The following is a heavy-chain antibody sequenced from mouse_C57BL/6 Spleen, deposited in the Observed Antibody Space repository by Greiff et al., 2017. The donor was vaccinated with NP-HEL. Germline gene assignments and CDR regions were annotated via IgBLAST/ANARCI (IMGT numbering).Heavy chain of an antibody. Sequence: EVQLQQSGPELVKPGASVKMSCKASGYTFTDYNMHWVKQSHGKSLEWIGYINPNNGGTSYNQKFKGKATLTVNKSSSTAYMELRSLTSEDSAVYYCANHYYGSSYWYFGVWGTGTTVTVSS. V-gene: IGHV1-22*01. CDR1: GYTFTDYN. D-gene: IGHD1-1*01. J-gene: IGHJ1*03. CDR2: INPNNGGT. CDR3: ANHYYGSSYWYFGV.